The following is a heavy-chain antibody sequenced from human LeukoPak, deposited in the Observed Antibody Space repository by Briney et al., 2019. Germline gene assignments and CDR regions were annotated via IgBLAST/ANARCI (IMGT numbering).Heavy chain of an antibody. V-gene: IGHV4-59*01. Sequence: PETLSLTCTVSGGSISSYYWSWIRQPPGKGLEWIGYIYYSGSTNYNPSLKSRVTISVDTSKNQFSLKLSSVTAADTAVYYCARDFDYWGQGTLVTVSS. CDR1: GGSISSYY. J-gene: IGHJ4*02. CDR3: ARDFDY. CDR2: IYYSGST.